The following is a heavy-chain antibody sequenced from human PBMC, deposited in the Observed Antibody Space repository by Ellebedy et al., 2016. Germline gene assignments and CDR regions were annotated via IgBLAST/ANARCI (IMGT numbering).Heavy chain of an antibody. V-gene: IGHV5-51*01. D-gene: IGHD5-18*01. Sequence: GESLKISXKGSGYSFTSYWIGWVRQMPGKGLEWMGIIYPGDSDTRYSPSFQGQVTISADKSISTAYLQWSSLKASDTAMYYCARPSEGGYSYDDAFDIWGQGTMVTVSS. J-gene: IGHJ3*02. CDR3: ARPSEGGYSYDDAFDI. CDR1: GYSFTSYW. CDR2: IYPGDSDT.